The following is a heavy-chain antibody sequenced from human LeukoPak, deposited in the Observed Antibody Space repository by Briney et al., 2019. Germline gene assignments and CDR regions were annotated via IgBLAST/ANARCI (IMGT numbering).Heavy chain of an antibody. CDR1: GFTFSSYW. J-gene: IGHJ4*02. V-gene: IGHV3-30-3*01. Sequence: GGSLRLSCAASGFTFSSYWMHWVRQAPGKGLEWVAVISKDGSDKYYPGSVRGRFTISRDNSKNTIYLQMDSLRAEDTAIYYCARDYWWNYDYRGQGTLVTVSS. CDR3: ARDYWWNYDY. CDR2: ISKDGSDK. D-gene: IGHD1-7*01.